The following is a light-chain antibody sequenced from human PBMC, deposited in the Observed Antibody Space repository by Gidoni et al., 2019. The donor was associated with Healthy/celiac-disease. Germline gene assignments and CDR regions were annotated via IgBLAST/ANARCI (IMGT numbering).Light chain of an antibody. CDR2: AAS. Sequence: DIQMTQSPSSLSASVGDRVTITCRASQSISSYLNWYQQKPGKAPKLLIYAASSLQSGVPSRFSGSGSGTDFTLTISSLQPEDVATYYCQQSYSTPLTFGGXTKVEIK. CDR3: QQSYSTPLT. J-gene: IGKJ4*01. V-gene: IGKV1-39*01. CDR1: QSISSY.